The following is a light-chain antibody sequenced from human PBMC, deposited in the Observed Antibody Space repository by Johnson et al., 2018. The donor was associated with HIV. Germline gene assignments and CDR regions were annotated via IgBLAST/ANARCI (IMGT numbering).Light chain of an antibody. CDR3: AAWNDSLNAYV. J-gene: IGLJ1*01. V-gene: IGLV1-44*01. CDR2: DNS. CDR1: RSNIGDNF. Sequence: TQPPSVSAAPGQKVTISCSGNRSNIGDNFVSWYQHLPGTAPKLLVYDNSKRPSGVPDRFSGSKSGTSASLAISGLQSEDEADYYCAAWNDSLNAYVFGTGTKVTVL.